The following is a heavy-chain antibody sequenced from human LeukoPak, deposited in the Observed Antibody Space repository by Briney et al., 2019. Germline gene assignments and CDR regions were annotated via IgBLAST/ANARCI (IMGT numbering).Heavy chain of an antibody. V-gene: IGHV1-8*01. Sequence: ASVKVSCKASGYTFTSYDINWVRQATGQGLEWMGWMNPNSGNTGYAQKFQGRVTMPRNTSIRTAYMELSSLRSEDTAVYYCARGGFGNVLLWFGESVNWFDPWGQGTLVTVSS. CDR1: GYTFTSYD. D-gene: IGHD3-10*01. CDR2: MNPNSGNT. J-gene: IGHJ5*02. CDR3: ARGGFGNVLLWFGESVNWFDP.